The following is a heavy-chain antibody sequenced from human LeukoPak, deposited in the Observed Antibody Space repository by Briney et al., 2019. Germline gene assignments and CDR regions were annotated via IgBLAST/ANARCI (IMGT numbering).Heavy chain of an antibody. CDR3: ARGSNYYESGKGWFDP. CDR1: GGSISSDNYS. J-gene: IGHJ5*02. CDR2: VYTSGST. V-gene: IGHV4-61*02. D-gene: IGHD3-10*01. Sequence: SETLSLTCTVSGGSISSDNYSWSWIRQPAGKGLEWIGRVYTSGSTNYNPSLKSRVTISVDTSKKQFSLKLSSVTAADTAVYYCARGSNYYESGKGWFDPWGQGTLVTVSS.